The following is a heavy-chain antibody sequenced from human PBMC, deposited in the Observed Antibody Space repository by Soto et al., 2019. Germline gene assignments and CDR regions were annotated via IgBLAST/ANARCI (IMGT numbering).Heavy chain of an antibody. CDR2: ISYDGSNK. V-gene: IGHV3-30-3*01. CDR1: GFTFSSYA. Sequence: GGSLRLSCAASGFTFSSYAMHWVRQAPGKGLEWVAVISYDGSNKYYADSVKGRFTISRGNSKNTLYLQMNSLRAEDTAVYYCARASVGDYDFWSGYYTGPTPYDYWGQGTLVTVSS. D-gene: IGHD3-3*01. J-gene: IGHJ4*02. CDR3: ARASVGDYDFWSGYYTGPTPYDY.